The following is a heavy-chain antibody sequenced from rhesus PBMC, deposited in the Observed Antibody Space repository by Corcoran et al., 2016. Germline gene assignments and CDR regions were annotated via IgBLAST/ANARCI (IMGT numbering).Heavy chain of an antibody. CDR2: INPYNGNT. V-gene: IGHV1S2*01. CDR3: AREGSGSWNPYFDY. Sequence: QVQLVQSGAEVKKPGSLVKVSCKASGYTFTAYYMQWVRQAPRQGLEWMGWINPYNGNTKYAQKYQGRVTMTRDTSTSTAYMELSSLRSEDTAVYYCAREGSGSWNPYFDYWGQGVLVTVSS. J-gene: IGHJ4*01. CDR1: GYTFTAYY. D-gene: IGHD6-25*01.